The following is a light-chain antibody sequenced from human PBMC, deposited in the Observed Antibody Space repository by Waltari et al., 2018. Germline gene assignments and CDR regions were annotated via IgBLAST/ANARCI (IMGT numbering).Light chain of an antibody. J-gene: IGKJ4*01. CDR3: QQYQSYPLT. Sequence: DIQMTQSPSTLSASVGDRVTLTCRASQRIGSWLAWSQQKPGKAPKFLIYKVSNLESGVPSRFSGSGSGTEFTLTISSLQPDDFATYYCQQYQSYPLTFGGGSKVEIK. V-gene: IGKV1-5*03. CDR2: KVS. CDR1: QRIGSW.